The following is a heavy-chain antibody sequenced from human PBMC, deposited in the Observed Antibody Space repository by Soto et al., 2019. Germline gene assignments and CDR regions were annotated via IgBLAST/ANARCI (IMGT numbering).Heavy chain of an antibody. D-gene: IGHD1-7*01. CDR3: AKGNSWSPARVLDI. CDR1: GFTFSSYA. J-gene: IGHJ3*02. CDR2: ISGSGGST. Sequence: EVQLLESGGGLVQPGGSLRLSCAASGFTFSSYAMNWVRQAPGKGLEWVSAISGSGGSTYYADSVKGRFTISRDSCKNTLYLQMNSLRAEDTAVYYCAKGNSWSPARVLDIWGQGTMVTVSS. V-gene: IGHV3-23*01.